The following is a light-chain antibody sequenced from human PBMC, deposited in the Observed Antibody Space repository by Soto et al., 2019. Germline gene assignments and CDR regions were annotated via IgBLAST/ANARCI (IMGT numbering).Light chain of an antibody. CDR3: QLWSSSSDYYV. V-gene: IGLV3-21*02. CDR2: DDS. CDR1: NIGSES. J-gene: IGLJ1*01. Sequence: SYELTQPPSVTVAPGQTATITCGGDNIGSESVHWYQQKPGQAPVLVVYDDSDRPSGIPERFSDSNSGNTATLTISRAEAGDEADYYCQLWSSSSDYYVFGPGTKSPS.